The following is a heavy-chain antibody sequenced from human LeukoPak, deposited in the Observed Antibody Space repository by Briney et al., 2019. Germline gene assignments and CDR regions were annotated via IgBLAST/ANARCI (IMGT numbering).Heavy chain of an antibody. D-gene: IGHD3-22*01. CDR3: AREDSSGYSIFPYYYYYMDV. Sequence: SETLSLTCTVSGGSISSSSYYWGWIRQPPGKGLEWIGNIYYSGSTYYNPSLESRVTMSLDTSKNQFSLKLSSVTAADTAVYYCAREDSSGYSIFPYYYYYMDVWGKGTTVTISS. CDR1: GGSISSSSYY. J-gene: IGHJ6*03. V-gene: IGHV4-39*07. CDR2: IYYSGST.